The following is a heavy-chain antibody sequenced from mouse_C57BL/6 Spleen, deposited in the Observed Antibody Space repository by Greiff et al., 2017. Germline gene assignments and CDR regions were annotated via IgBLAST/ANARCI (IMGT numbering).Heavy chain of an antibody. CDR3: ARSGYYDYFDY. D-gene: IGHD2-3*01. J-gene: IGHJ2*01. Sequence: VQLQQPGAELVKPGASVKLSCKASGYTFTSYWMHWVKQRPGQGLEWIGMIHPNSGSTNYNEKFKSKATLTVDKSSSTAYMQLSSLTSEDAAVYYCARSGYYDYFDYWGQGTTLTVSS. CDR1: GYTFTSYW. V-gene: IGHV1-64*01. CDR2: IHPNSGST.